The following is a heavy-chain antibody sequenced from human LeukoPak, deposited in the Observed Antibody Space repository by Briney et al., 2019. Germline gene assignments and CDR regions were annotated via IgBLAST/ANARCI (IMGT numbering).Heavy chain of an antibody. Sequence: SETLSLTCTVSGGSISSYYWSWIRQPPGRGLEWIGHIYYNGNTNYNPSLKSRITISVDTSKNQFSLKLISMTAADTAVYYCARGGSYYGAWGQGTLVTVSS. CDR3: ARGGSYYGA. D-gene: IGHD1-26*01. CDR1: GGSISSYY. V-gene: IGHV4-59*01. J-gene: IGHJ5*02. CDR2: IYYNGNT.